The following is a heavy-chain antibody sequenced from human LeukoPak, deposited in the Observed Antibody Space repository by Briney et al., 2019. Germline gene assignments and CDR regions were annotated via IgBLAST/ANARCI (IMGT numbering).Heavy chain of an antibody. J-gene: IGHJ6*02. CDR2: ISGSGGNT. CDR3: ARHDTAMATDYGMDV. V-gene: IGHV3-23*01. D-gene: IGHD5-18*01. CDR1: GFTFSSYA. Sequence: GGSLRLSCAASGFTFSSYAMSWVRQAPGRGLEWVSVISGSGGNTYYADSVKGRFTISGDNSKNTLYLQLNSLRAEDTAVYYCARHDTAMATDYGMDVWGQGTTVTVSS.